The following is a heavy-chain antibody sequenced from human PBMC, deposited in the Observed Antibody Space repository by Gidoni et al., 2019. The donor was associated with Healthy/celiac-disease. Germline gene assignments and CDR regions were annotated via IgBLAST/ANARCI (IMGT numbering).Heavy chain of an antibody. CDR2: LSAYNGNT. J-gene: IGHJ4*02. Sequence: QVQLVQYGAEVKKPGASVKVSCKASGYTFTSSGISWVRQAPGQGLEWMGWLSAYNGNTNYAQKRQGRVTMTTDTSTSTAYMELRSLRSDDTAVYYCARDHGIAVAGTAEYWGQGTLVTVSS. V-gene: IGHV1-18*01. CDR1: GYTFTSSG. CDR3: ARDHGIAVAGTAEY. D-gene: IGHD6-19*01.